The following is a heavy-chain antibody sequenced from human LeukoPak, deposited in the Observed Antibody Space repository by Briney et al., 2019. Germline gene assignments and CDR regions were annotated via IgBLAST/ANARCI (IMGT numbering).Heavy chain of an antibody. CDR1: GYSFTSYA. V-gene: IGHV7-4-1*02. J-gene: IGHJ3*02. CDR2: INTNTGNP. D-gene: IGHD6-19*01. Sequence: GASVKVSCKASGYSFTSYAMNWVRQAPGQGLEWMGWINTNTGNPTYAQGFTGRFVFSLDTSVSTAYLQISSLKAEDTAVYYCARDWVLRSGWYPARSCGAFDIWGQGTMVTVSS. CDR3: ARDWVLRSGWYPARSCGAFDI.